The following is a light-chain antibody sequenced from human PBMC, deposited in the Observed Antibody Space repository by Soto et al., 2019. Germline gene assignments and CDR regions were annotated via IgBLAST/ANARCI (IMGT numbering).Light chain of an antibody. CDR1: QSVSANS. CDR2: SAS. V-gene: IGKV3-20*01. J-gene: IGKJ3*01. Sequence: VVLTQSPATLSLSPGERATLPCRADQSVSANSLAWYQQKPGQAPRLLIYSASSRATGIPDRFSGSGSGTDFTLTISRLEPEDFAVFYCHQYGSSPFTFGPGTKVDIK. CDR3: HQYGSSPFT.